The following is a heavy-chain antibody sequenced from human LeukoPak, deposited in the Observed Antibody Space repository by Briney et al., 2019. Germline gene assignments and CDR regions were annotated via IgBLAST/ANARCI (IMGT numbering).Heavy chain of an antibody. J-gene: IGHJ4*02. D-gene: IGHD6-6*01. CDR1: GGSFSGYY. Sequence: PSETLSLTCAVYGGSFSGYYWSWIRQPPGKGLEWIGEINHSGSTNYNPSLKSRVTISVDASKNQFSLKLSSVAAADTAVYYCASSRSSSHDPLDWGQGTLVTVSS. CDR2: INHSGST. V-gene: IGHV4-34*01. CDR3: ASSRSSSHDPLD.